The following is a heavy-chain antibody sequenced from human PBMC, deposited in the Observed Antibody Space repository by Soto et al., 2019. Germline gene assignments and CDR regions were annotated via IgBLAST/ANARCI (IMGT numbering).Heavy chain of an antibody. CDR3: PGGLDY. CDR2: IDGIGSST. D-gene: IGHD2-15*01. V-gene: IGHV3-23*01. CDR1: GFTFSNYG. Sequence: EVQLLESGGGLVQPGRSLRLSCAASGFTFSNYGMKWVRQAPGKGLGWVSGIDGIGSSTYYADSVKGRFTISRDNSKNTLFLQMNSLRAEDTALYYCPGGLDYWGQGTLVTVSS. J-gene: IGHJ4*02.